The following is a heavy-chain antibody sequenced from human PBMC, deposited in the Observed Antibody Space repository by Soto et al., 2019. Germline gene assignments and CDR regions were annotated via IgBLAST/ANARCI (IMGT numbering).Heavy chain of an antibody. V-gene: IGHV4-39*01. CDR3: ASVSSSYNGAFHV. J-gene: IGHJ3*01. D-gene: IGHD6-6*01. Sequence: SETLSLTCNVSGGSITEFPNSWVWVRQPPGKGLEWIATVYLSGATYYNPSLKSRITTSVEASTNQFSLRLASVTAADTAVFFCASVSSSYNGAFHVWGQGTLVTVSS. CDR1: GGSITEFPNS. CDR2: VYLSGAT.